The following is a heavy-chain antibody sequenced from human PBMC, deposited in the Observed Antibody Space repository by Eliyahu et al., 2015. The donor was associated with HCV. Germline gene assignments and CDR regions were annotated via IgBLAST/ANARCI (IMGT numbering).Heavy chain of an antibody. CDR2: LSWNSGNI. V-gene: IGHV3-9*01. Sequence: EVTLEESGGGLVQPGGSLRLACEXSGFTFDDYAMHWVRQVPGKGLEWVAGLSWNSGNIVYGDSVKGRFTISRDNSKSFLYLQMDSLRTEDTALYYCAKDGYGSGSRLYYFDHWGQGIMVTVSS. CDR1: GFTFDDYA. J-gene: IGHJ4*02. CDR3: AKDGYGSGSRLYYFDH. D-gene: IGHD3-10*01.